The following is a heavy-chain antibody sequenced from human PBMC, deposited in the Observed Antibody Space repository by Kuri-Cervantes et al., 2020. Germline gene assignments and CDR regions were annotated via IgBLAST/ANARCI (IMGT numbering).Heavy chain of an antibody. J-gene: IGHJ4*02. Sequence: GGSLRLSCAASGFTFSSYWMSWVRQAPGKGLEWVANIKQDGSEKYYVDSVKGRFTISRDNAKNSLYLQMNSLRAEDTAVYYCARDGPHYGDYEVLWGQGTLVTVSS. CDR1: GFTFSSYW. V-gene: IGHV3-7*01. D-gene: IGHD4-17*01. CDR3: ARDGPHYGDYEVL. CDR2: IKQDGSEK.